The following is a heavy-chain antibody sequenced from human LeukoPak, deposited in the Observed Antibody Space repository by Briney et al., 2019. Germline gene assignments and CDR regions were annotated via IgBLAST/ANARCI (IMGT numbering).Heavy chain of an antibody. V-gene: IGHV4-4*09. J-gene: IGHJ6*03. CDR3: ARGLRDEERHYGYYSMDV. CDR2: FYTSANT. CDR1: GDSVSGYY. D-gene: IGHD3-22*01. Sequence: PSETLSLTCTVSGDSVSGYYGSWIRQPPGKGLEWIGYFYTSANTNYNPSLKSRVTMSVDTSKNQFSLKLTSVTAADTAVYYCARGLRDEERHYGYYSMDVWGKGTTVTVSS.